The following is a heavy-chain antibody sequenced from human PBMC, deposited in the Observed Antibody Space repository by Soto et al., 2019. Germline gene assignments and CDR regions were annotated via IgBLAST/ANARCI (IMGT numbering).Heavy chain of an antibody. Sequence: EVQLVESGGGLVQPGGSLRLSCAASGFTFSSYWMSWVRQAPGKGLEWVANIKQDGSEKYYVDSVKGRFTISRDNAKNSLYLQMNSLRAEDTAVYYCARDREYSSGWFDYWGQGTLVTVSS. CDR1: GFTFSSYW. CDR3: ARDREYSSGWFDY. D-gene: IGHD6-19*01. CDR2: IKQDGSEK. J-gene: IGHJ4*02. V-gene: IGHV3-7*01.